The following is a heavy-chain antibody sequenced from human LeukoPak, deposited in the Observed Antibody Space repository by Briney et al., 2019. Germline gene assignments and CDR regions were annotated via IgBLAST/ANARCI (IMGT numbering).Heavy chain of an antibody. Sequence: LRLFSSDSGYPNNSNAMQWVRQAPGKGLEYVSVISDSGGSTYYADSVKGRFTITRDNSKSALYLQMSSLRAEETAVYFCVRGDSFGPYGMDVWGQGTTVTGSS. J-gene: IGHJ6*02. V-gene: IGHV3-64D*09. D-gene: IGHD2-15*01. CDR2: ISDSGGST. CDR3: VRGDSFGPYGMDV. CDR1: GYPNNSNA.